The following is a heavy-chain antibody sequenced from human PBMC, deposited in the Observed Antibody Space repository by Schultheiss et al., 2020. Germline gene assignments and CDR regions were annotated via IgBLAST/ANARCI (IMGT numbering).Heavy chain of an antibody. CDR2: IRSKAYGETR. J-gene: IGHJ4*02. CDR3: TTLDY. V-gene: IGHV3-49*03. CDR1: GFTFGDYA. Sequence: GESLKISCTASGFTFGDYAMSWFRQAPGKGLEWVGFIRSKAYGETREYAASVKGRFTISRDDSKNTLYLQMNSLRAEDTAVYYCTTLDYWGQGTLVTVSS.